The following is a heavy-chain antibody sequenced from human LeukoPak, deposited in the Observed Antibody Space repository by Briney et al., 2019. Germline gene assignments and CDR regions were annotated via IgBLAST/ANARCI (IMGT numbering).Heavy chain of an antibody. CDR3: ARGIAVLVY. J-gene: IGHJ4*02. CDR1: GYSISSGYY. Sequence: SETLSLTCTVSGYSISSGYYWGWIRQPPGKGLEWIGSIYYSGSTYYNPSLKSRVTISVDTSKNQFSLKLSSVTAADTAVYYCARGIAVLVYWGQGTLVTVSS. V-gene: IGHV4-38-2*02. CDR2: IYYSGST. D-gene: IGHD6-19*01.